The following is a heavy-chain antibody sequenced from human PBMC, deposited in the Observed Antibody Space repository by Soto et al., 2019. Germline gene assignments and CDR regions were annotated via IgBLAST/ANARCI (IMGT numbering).Heavy chain of an antibody. CDR2: IHHSWAT. V-gene: IGHV4-4*02. CDR3: ATQGFYRMGV. Sequence: QVQLQESGPGLVQPSGTLSLTCAVSGDSITGDNWWSWVRQPPGKGLEWIGEIHHSWATNYNPSLKSRVTISVDKSKNQFSLTLNSVTAADTAMFYCATQGFYRMGVWGRGTTVTVSS. CDR1: GDSITGDNW. J-gene: IGHJ6*02.